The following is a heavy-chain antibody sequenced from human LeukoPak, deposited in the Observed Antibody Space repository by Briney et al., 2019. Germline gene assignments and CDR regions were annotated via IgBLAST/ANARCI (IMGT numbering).Heavy chain of an antibody. Sequence: GGSLRLSCAASGFTFSAYGMHWVRQAPGKGLEWVAVISYDGSNEYYADSVKGRFTISRDNSKNTLYLQMNSLRAEDTAVYYCAKLARVVRGVPSKDYWGQGTLVTVSS. J-gene: IGHJ4*02. D-gene: IGHD3-10*01. CDR2: ISYDGSNE. CDR3: AKLARVVRGVPSKDY. CDR1: GFTFSAYG. V-gene: IGHV3-30*18.